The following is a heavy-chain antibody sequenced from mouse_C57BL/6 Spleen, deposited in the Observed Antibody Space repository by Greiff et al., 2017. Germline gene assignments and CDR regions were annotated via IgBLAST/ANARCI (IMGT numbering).Heavy chain of an antibody. CDR2: INPSNGGT. CDR3: ARSYYDYDDFYYAMDY. V-gene: IGHV1-53*01. Sequence: QVQLQQPGTELVKPGASVKLSCKASGYTFTSYWMHWVKQRPGQGLEWIGNINPSNGGTNYNEKFKSKATLTVDKSSSTAYMQLSSLTSEDSAVYYCARSYYDYDDFYYAMDYWGQGTSVTVSS. J-gene: IGHJ4*01. D-gene: IGHD2-4*01. CDR1: GYTFTSYW.